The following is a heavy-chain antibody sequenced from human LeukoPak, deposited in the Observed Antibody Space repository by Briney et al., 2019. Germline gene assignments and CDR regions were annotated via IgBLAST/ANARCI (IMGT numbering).Heavy chain of an antibody. CDR3: ARRYNWNYGMDV. CDR1: GYTFTGYY. D-gene: IGHD1-20*01. Sequence: ASVTVSCKASGYTFTGYYMHWVRQAPGQGLEWMGWINPNSGGTNYAQKFQGRVTMTRDTSISTAYMELSRLRSDDTAVYYCARRYNWNYGMDVWGQGTTVTVSS. V-gene: IGHV1-2*02. J-gene: IGHJ6*02. CDR2: INPNSGGT.